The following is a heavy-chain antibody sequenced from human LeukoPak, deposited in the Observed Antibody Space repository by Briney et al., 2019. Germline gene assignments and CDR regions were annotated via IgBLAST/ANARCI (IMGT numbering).Heavy chain of an antibody. CDR2: ITYSGST. Sequence: SETLSLTCTVSGGSISSSPYNWAWLRQPPGEGLEWIGSITYSGSTYYKPSLKSRVTISADTSKNQLSLKLSSVTATGTAVYHCARSLYGSGTYALDYWGQGTLVTVSS. D-gene: IGHD3-10*01. J-gene: IGHJ4*02. CDR3: ARSLYGSGTYALDY. CDR1: GGSISSSPYN. V-gene: IGHV4-39*01.